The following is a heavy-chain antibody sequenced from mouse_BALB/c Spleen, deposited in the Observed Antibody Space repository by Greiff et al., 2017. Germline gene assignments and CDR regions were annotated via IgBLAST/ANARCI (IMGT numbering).Heavy chain of an antibody. D-gene: IGHD1-1*01. J-gene: IGHJ2*01. V-gene: IGHV2-6-7*01. Sequence: QVQLKESGPGLVAPSQSLSITCTVSGFSLTGYGVNWVRQPPGKGLEWLGMIWGDGSTDYNSALKSRLSISKDNSKSQVFLKMNSLQTDDTARYYCARVLYGSSYDYFDDWGQGTTLTVSS. CDR3: ARVLYGSSYDYFDD. CDR2: IWGDGST. CDR1: GFSLTGYG.